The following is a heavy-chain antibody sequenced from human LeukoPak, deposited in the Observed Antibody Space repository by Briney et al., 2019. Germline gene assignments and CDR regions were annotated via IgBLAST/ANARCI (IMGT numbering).Heavy chain of an antibody. CDR1: GGSISSGSYY. CDR2: IYTSGST. V-gene: IGHV4-61*02. J-gene: IGHJ6*03. CDR3: AREGLRDFGVVITYYYYYYMDV. D-gene: IGHD3-3*01. Sequence: PSQTLSLTCTVSGGSISSGSYYWSWIRQPAGKGLEWIGRIYTSGSTNYNPSLKSRVTISVDTSKNQFSLKLSPVTAADTAVYYCAREGLRDFGVVITYYYYYYMDVWGKGTTVTVSS.